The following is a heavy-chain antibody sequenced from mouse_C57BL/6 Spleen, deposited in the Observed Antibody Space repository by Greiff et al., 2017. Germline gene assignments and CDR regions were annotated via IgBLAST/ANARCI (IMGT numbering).Heavy chain of an antibody. CDR1: GYSITSGYY. J-gene: IGHJ2*01. CDR2: ISYDGSN. CDR3: ARIYYDYDGDY. D-gene: IGHD2-4*01. V-gene: IGHV3-6*01. Sequence: EVQVVESGPGLVKPSQSLSLTCSVTGYSITSGYYWNWIRQFPGNKLEWMGYISYDGSNNYNPSLKNRISITRDTSKNQFFLKLNSVTTEDTATYYCARIYYDYDGDYWGQGTTRTVSS.